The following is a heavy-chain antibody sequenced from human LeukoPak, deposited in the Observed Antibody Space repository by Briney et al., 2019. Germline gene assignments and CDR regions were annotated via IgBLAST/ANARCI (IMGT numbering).Heavy chain of an antibody. J-gene: IGHJ6*04. Sequence: GGSLRLSCAASGFTFSSYGMHWVRQAPGKGLEWVAVISYDGSNKYYADSVKGRFTISRDNSKNTLYLQMNSLRAEDTAVYYCARDGYCSSTSCGGVYYYYGMDVWGKGTTVTVSS. D-gene: IGHD2-2*01. CDR3: ARDGYCSSTSCGGVYYYYGMDV. V-gene: IGHV3-30*19. CDR1: GFTFSSYG. CDR2: ISYDGSNK.